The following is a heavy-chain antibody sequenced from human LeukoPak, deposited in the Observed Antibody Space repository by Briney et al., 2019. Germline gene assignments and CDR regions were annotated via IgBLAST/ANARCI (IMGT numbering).Heavy chain of an antibody. J-gene: IGHJ4*02. CDR2: INHSGST. D-gene: IGHD3-16*01. CDR3: ARVTPWGHVGYPWRAPDY. CDR1: GDSISSNKW. V-gene: IGHV4-4*02. Sequence: SGTLSLTCAVSGDSISSNKWWHWVRQAPGKGLEWIGEINHSGSTNYNPSLKSRVTISVDTSKNQFSLKLSSVTAADTAVYYCARVTPWGHVGYPWRAPDYWGQGTLVTVSS.